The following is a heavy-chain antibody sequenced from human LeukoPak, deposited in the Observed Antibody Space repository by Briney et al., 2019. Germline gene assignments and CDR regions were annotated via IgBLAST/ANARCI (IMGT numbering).Heavy chain of an antibody. Sequence: PSETLSLTCAVYGGSFSGYYWSWIRQPPGKGLEWIGEINHSGSTNYNPSLKSRVTISVDTSKNQFSLKLSSVTAADTAVYYCARPRWFGEYRYWFDPWGQGTLVTVSS. J-gene: IGHJ5*02. CDR1: GGSFSGYY. D-gene: IGHD3-10*01. CDR2: INHSGST. V-gene: IGHV4-34*01. CDR3: ARPRWFGEYRYWFDP.